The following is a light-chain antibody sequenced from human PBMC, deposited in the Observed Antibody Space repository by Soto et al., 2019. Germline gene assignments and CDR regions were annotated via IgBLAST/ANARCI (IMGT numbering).Light chain of an antibody. CDR3: SSYTSSAYVV. Sequence: QSALTQPASVCGSPGQSITISCTGTSSDVGGFNYVSWYQLHPGKAPKLMIYEVTNRPSGISNRFSGSKSGNTASLTISGLQAEDEADYYCSSYTSSAYVVFGGGTKLPVL. V-gene: IGLV2-14*01. J-gene: IGLJ2*01. CDR1: SSDVGGFNY. CDR2: EVT.